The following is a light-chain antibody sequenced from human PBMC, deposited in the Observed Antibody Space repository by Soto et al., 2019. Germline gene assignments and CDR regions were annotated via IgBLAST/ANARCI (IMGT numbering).Light chain of an antibody. Sequence: EIVMTQSPATLSVSPGERATLSCRASQSVSSNLAWYQQKPGQAPRLLIYGASTRATGIPARFSGSGSGTEFTLTISRLQSEDFAVAYCQQYNHWPPWTFGQGTKVEL. CDR2: GAS. V-gene: IGKV3-15*01. J-gene: IGKJ1*01. CDR3: QQYNHWPPWT. CDR1: QSVSSN.